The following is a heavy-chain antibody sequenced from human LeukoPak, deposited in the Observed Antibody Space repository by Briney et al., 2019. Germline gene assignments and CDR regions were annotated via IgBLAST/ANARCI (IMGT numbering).Heavy chain of an antibody. CDR2: ISGYSGNT. CDR3: PKRGTTYGDPLEYDY. CDR1: GYSFTTYG. V-gene: IGHV1-18*01. D-gene: IGHD2-21*02. J-gene: IGHJ4*02. Sequence: GASVKVSCKASGYSFTTYGISWVRQAPGQGLEWMGWISGYSGNTNYAPKLQGRVTMTTDTSTSTAYMGLRSLTSADTGTYYFPKRGTTYGDPLEYDYWGQGTLVTVSS.